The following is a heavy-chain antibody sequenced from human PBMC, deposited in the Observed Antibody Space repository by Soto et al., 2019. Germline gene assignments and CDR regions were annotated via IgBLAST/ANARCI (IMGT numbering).Heavy chain of an antibody. CDR1: RFTFSSYS. D-gene: IGHD4-17*01. Sequence: EVQLVESGGGLVKPGGSLRLSCAASRFTFSSYSRNWVRQAPGKGLEWVSSISSSSTYIYNPDLVKGRFTISRDNAKNSLSQQMSSQRAEDTAVYYCARAGYSTVTERCCFGHWGPGTLVTLSS. V-gene: IGHV3-21*01. J-gene: IGHJ4*03. CDR3: ARAGYSTVTERCCFGH. CDR2: ISSSSTYI.